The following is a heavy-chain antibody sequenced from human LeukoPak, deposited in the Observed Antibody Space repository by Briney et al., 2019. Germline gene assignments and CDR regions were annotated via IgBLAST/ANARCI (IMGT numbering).Heavy chain of an antibody. CDR3: ARGQRITMVRGDLNWFDP. D-gene: IGHD3-10*01. V-gene: IGHV1-69*05. CDR1: GGTFSSYA. CDR2: IIPIFGTA. Sequence: SVKVSCKASGGTFSSYAISWVRQAPGQGREWMGGIIPIFGTANYAQKFQGRVTITTDESTSTAYMELSSLRSEDTAVYYCARGQRITMVRGDLNWFDPWGQGTLVTVSS. J-gene: IGHJ5*02.